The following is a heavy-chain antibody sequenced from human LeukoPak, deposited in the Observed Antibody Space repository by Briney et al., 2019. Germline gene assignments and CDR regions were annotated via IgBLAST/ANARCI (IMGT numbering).Heavy chain of an antibody. CDR3: VGHIVVEL. J-gene: IGHJ4*02. D-gene: IGHD2-15*01. CDR1: GGSFSGYY. V-gene: IGHV4-34*01. CDR2: ISRSGIT. Sequence: PSETLSLTCAVYGGSFSGYYWSWIRQPPGEGLEWIGEISRSGITNYNPSLESRVTVSVDRSKNQFSLNLNSVTAADTAVYYCVGHIVVELWGQGTLVTVSP.